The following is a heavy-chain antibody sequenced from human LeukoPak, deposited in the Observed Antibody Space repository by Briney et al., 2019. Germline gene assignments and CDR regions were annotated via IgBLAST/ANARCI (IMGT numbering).Heavy chain of an antibody. CDR2: IYHSGST. V-gene: IGHV4-59*01. CDR3: ARGGAARLHFQN. CDR1: GGSISTYY. D-gene: IGHD6-6*01. Sequence: SETLSLTCTVSGGSISTYYWNWIRQPPGKGLEWIGYIYHSGSTNYNPSLQNRVTISVDTSKNQFSLNLNSVTAADTAVYYCARGGAARLHFQNWGQGTLVTVSS. J-gene: IGHJ1*01.